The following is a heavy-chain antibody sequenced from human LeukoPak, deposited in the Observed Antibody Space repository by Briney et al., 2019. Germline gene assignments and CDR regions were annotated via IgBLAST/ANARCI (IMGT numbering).Heavy chain of an antibody. Sequence: PSETLSLTCAVYGGSFSGYYWSWIRQPPGKGLEWIGEINHSGSTNYNPSLKSRVTISVDTSKNQFSLKLSSVTAADTAVYYCARDSGVGATDYWGQGTLVTVSS. J-gene: IGHJ4*02. D-gene: IGHD1-26*01. V-gene: IGHV4-34*01. CDR1: GGSFSGYY. CDR2: INHSGST. CDR3: ARDSGVGATDY.